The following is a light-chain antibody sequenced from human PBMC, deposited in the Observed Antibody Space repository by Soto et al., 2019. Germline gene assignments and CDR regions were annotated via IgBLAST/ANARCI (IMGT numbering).Light chain of an antibody. CDR3: AAWDDSLSGSVL. Sequence: QSVLTQPPSASGTPGQRVTISCSGSTSNIGSNYVYWYQHLPGTAPKLLIYRNDQRPSGVPDRFSGSKSGTSASLAISGLRSEDEADYYCAAWDDSLSGSVLFGGGTKL. CDR2: RND. J-gene: IGLJ2*01. CDR1: TSNIGSNY. V-gene: IGLV1-47*01.